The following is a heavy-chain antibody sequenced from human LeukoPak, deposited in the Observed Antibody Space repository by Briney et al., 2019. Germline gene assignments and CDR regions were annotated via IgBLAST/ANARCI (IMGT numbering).Heavy chain of an antibody. V-gene: IGHV4-34*01. J-gene: IGHJ4*02. CDR1: GGSFSGYY. D-gene: IGHD3-10*01. CDR2: INHSGGT. CDR3: ARGHRYYYGSGSPTRVLLSFDY. Sequence: SETLSLTCAVYGGSFSGYYWSWIRQPPGKGLQWIGEINHSGGTNYNPSLKSRVTILVDTSKNQFSLKLSSVTAADTAVYYCARGHRYYYGSGSPTRVLLSFDYWGQGTLVTVSS.